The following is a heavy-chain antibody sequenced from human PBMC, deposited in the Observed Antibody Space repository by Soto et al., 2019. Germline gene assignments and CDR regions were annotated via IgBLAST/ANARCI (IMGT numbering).Heavy chain of an antibody. CDR3: ARSLGTTPGITMIVVAPLDV. V-gene: IGHV3-74*01. J-gene: IGHJ6*02. D-gene: IGHD3-22*01. CDR2: INSDGSST. Sequence: PGGSLRLSCAASGFTFSSYWMHWVRQAPGKGLVWVSRINSDGSSTSYADSVKGRFTISRDNAKNTLYLQMNSLRAEDTAVYYCARSLGTTPGITMIVVAPLDVWGQGTTVTVSS. CDR1: GFTFSSYW.